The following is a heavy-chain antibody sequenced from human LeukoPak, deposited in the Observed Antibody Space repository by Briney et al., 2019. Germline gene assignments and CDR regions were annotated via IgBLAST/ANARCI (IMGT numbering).Heavy chain of an antibody. Sequence: GGSLRLSCAASGFTFSSFWMSGVRRAPGKGLEWVANINQDGSNKYYVDSLKGRFTISRDNAKNSLFLQMNRLRAEDTAVYYCVRDIAVAANHDSWGQGTLVTVSS. V-gene: IGHV3-7*05. CDR2: INQDGSNK. J-gene: IGHJ4*02. CDR3: VRDIAVAANHDS. D-gene: IGHD6-19*01. CDR1: GFTFSSFW.